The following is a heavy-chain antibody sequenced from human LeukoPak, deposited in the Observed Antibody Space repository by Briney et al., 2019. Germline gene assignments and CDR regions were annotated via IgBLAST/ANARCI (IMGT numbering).Heavy chain of an antibody. D-gene: IGHD2-15*01. CDR1: GGSISSHY. V-gene: IGHV4-59*11. CDR3: ARAYCSGGSCYSRRNRYWYFDL. J-gene: IGHJ2*01. Sequence: SETLSLTCTVSGGSISSHYWSWIRQPTGKGLEWIGYIYYSGSTNYNPSLKSRVTISVDTSKNQFSLKLSSVTAADTAVYYCARAYCSGGSCYSRRNRYWYFDLWGRGTLVTVSS. CDR2: IYYSGST.